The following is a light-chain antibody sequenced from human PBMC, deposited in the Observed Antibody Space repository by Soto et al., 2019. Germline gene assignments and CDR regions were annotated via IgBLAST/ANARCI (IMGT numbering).Light chain of an antibody. CDR2: DAS. CDR1: QSVSNN. Sequence: ILMTQSPATLSVSPGERATLSCRASQSVSNNLAWYQQKPGQAPRLLIYDASTRAPGIPARFSGSGSGSEFILTISAMQSEDFAVYYCQHYNNWPPWTFGQGTKVEIK. V-gene: IGKV3-15*01. CDR3: QHYNNWPPWT. J-gene: IGKJ1*01.